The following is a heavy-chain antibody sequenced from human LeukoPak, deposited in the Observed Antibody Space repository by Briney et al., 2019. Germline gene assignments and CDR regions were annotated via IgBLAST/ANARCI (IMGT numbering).Heavy chain of an antibody. Sequence: TGGSLTRSGAASGFTFSSYSMTWVRQAPGKGLEWVSSISSSSSYIYYADSVKGRFTISRDNAKNSLYLQRNSLRAEDTSVYFCAREGTAVATNFDYWGQGTLVTVSS. CDR2: ISSSSSYI. J-gene: IGHJ4*02. CDR3: AREGTAVATNFDY. CDR1: GFTFSSYS. V-gene: IGHV3-21*01. D-gene: IGHD5-18*01.